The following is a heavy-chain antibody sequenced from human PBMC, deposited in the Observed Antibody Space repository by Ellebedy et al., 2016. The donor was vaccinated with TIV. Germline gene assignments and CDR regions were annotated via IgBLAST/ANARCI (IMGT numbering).Heavy chain of an antibody. V-gene: IGHV4-61*01. CDR3: ATDQQRATAGSPQFDY. Sequence: SETLSLTCTVSGVSVRSGSYYWSWIRQPPGKGLEWIGYIYYSGSTNYNPSLKSRVTMSVDTSKNQFSLKLNSVTAADTAVYYCATDQQRATAGSPQFDYWGQGILVIVSS. J-gene: IGHJ4*02. CDR2: IYYSGST. CDR1: GVSVRSGSYY. D-gene: IGHD6-13*01.